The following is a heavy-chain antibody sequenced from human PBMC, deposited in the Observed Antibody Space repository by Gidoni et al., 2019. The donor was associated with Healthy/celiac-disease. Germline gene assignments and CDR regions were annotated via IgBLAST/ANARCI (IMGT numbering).Heavy chain of an antibody. V-gene: IGHV4-39*01. Sequence: QLQLQESGPGLVKPSETLSLTCTVSGGSISSSSYYWGWICQPPGKGLEWIGSIYYSGSTYYNPSLKSRVTISVDTSKNQFSLKLSSVTAADTAVYYCARHKWELLSFDYWGQGTLVTVSS. CDR2: IYYSGST. D-gene: IGHD1-26*01. CDR3: ARHKWELLSFDY. CDR1: GGSISSSSYY. J-gene: IGHJ4*02.